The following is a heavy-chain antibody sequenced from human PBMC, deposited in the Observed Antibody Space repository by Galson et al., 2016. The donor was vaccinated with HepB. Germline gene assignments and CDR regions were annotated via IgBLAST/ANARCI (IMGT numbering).Heavy chain of an antibody. J-gene: IGHJ3*02. CDR3: ARWGGGANAFDI. V-gene: IGHV3-11*06. CDR2: ISSTSYYT. D-gene: IGHD4/OR15-4a*01. CDR1: GFTFSDYY. Sequence: SLRLSCAASGFTFSDYYMSWVRQAPGKGLEWVSYISSTSYYTNYADSVKGRFTISRDNAKKSLYLQMNSLRDEDTAVYYCARWGGGANAFDIWGQGTMVTVSS.